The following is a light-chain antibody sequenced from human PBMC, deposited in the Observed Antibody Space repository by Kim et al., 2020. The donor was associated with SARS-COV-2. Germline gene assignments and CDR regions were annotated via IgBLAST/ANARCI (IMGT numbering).Light chain of an antibody. CDR2: DAS. V-gene: IGKV1-17*01. CDR3: LQHHSYPWT. J-gene: IGKJ1*01. CDR1: QGIRND. Sequence: DIQMTQSPSSLSASVGDRVTMTCRASQGIRNDLAWYQQKPGKAPKRLIYDASNLQSGVPSRFSGSGSGTEFTLTIGSLQPEDFATYYCLQHHSYPWTFGLGTKVDIK.